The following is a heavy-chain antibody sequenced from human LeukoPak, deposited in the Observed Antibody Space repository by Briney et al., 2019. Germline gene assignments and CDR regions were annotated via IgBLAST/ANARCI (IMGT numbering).Heavy chain of an antibody. CDR1: GGTFSSYA. CDR3: ARASGAVSGGGHFDY. Sequence: ASVKVSCKASGGTFSSYAISWVRQAPGQGLEWMGGIIPIFGTANYAQKFQGRVTITADKSTSTAYMELSSLRSEDTAVYYCARASGAVSGGGHFDYWGQGTLVTVSS. J-gene: IGHJ4*02. D-gene: IGHD5/OR15-5a*01. V-gene: IGHV1-69*06. CDR2: IIPIFGTA.